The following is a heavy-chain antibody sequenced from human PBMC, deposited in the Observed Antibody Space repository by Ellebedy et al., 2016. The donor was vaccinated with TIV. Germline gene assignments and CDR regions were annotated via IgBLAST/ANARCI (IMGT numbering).Heavy chain of an antibody. CDR2: INPNSGGT. V-gene: IGHV1-2*04. CDR3: ARVGYSSSWSPRGDAFDI. CDR1: GYTFTGYY. Sequence: ASVKVSXKASGYTFTGYYMHWVRQAPGQGLEWMGWINPNSGGTNYAQKFQGWVTMTRDTSISTAYMELSRLRSDDTAVYYCARVGYSSSWSPRGDAFDIWGQGTMVTVSS. J-gene: IGHJ3*02. D-gene: IGHD6-13*01.